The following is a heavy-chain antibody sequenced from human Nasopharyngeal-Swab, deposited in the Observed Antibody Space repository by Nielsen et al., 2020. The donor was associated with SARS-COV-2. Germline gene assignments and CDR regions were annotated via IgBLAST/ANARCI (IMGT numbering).Heavy chain of an antibody. CDR3: AKPATTGTSYFDY. CDR1: GFTVSSNY. D-gene: IGHD1-1*01. CDR2: IYSGGST. J-gene: IGHJ4*02. Sequence: GESLKISCAASGFTVSSNYMSWVRQAPGKGLEWVSVIYSGGSTYYADSVKGRFTITRDNSKNTLYLQMNSLRAEDTAVYYCAKPATTGTSYFDYWGQGTLVTVSS. V-gene: IGHV3-53*01.